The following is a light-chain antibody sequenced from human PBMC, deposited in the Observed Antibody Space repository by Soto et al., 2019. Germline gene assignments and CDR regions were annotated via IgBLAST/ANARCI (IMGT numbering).Light chain of an antibody. CDR2: GAS. CDR1: NSVSSN. CDR3: QQYSNWPPWT. Sequence: EMVMTQSPGTLSVSPGERATLSCRASNSVSSNLAWYQQKPGQAPRLLIYGASTRATGIPARFSGSGSGTEFTLTISSLQSEDFAVYYCQQYSNWPPWTFGQGTKVDIK. J-gene: IGKJ1*01. V-gene: IGKV3-15*01.